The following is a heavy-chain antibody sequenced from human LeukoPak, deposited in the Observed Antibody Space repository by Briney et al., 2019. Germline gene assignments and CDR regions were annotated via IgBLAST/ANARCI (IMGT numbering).Heavy chain of an antibody. V-gene: IGHV3-23*01. J-gene: IGHJ4*02. CDR1: GFTFSDYY. CDR2: ISGSGGST. CDR3: AKLANFWSGKGDY. Sequence: GGSLRLSCAASGFTFSDYYMSWVRQAPGKGLEWVSAISGSGGSTYYADSVKGRFTISRDNSKNTLYLQMNSLRAEDTAVYYCAKLANFWSGKGDYWGQGTLVTVPS. D-gene: IGHD3-3*01.